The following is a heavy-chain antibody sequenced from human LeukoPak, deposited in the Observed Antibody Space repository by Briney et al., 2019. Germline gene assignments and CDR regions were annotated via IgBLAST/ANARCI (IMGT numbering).Heavy chain of an antibody. CDR3: ARARSSYGYGDAFDI. CDR2: INHSGST. J-gene: IGHJ3*02. CDR1: GGSFSGYY. D-gene: IGHD5-18*01. V-gene: IGHV4-34*01. Sequence: SETLSLTCAVYGGSFSGYYWSWIRQPPGKGLEWIGEINHSGSTNYNPSLKSRVTISVDTSKNQFSLKLSSVTAADTAVYYCARARSSYGYGDAFDIWGQGTMVTVSS.